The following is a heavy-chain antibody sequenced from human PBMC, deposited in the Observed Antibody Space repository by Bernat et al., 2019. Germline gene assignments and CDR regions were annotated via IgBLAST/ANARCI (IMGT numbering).Heavy chain of an antibody. CDR1: GFTFSSYW. J-gene: IGHJ4*02. CDR2: IKQDGSEK. D-gene: IGHD6-19*01. Sequence: EVQLVESGGGLVQPGGSLRLSCAASGFTFSSYWMSWVRQAPGKGLEWVANIKQDGSEKYYVDSVKGRFTISRDNAKNSLYLQMNSLRAEDTAVYYCAREVTDQWLGGGVDYWGQGTLVTVSS. CDR3: AREVTDQWLGGGVDY. V-gene: IGHV3-7*03.